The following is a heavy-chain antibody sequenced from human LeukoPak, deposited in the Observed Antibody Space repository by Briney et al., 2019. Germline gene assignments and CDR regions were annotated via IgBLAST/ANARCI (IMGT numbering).Heavy chain of an antibody. Sequence: PGGSLRLSCAASRFTFSSYEMNWVRQAPGRGLEWVSYISSSGSTIYYADSVKGRFTISRDNAKNSLYLQMNSLRAEDTAVYYCARRGIAVASPLDSWGQGTLVTVSS. CDR2: ISSSGSTI. J-gene: IGHJ4*02. CDR3: ARRGIAVASPLDS. V-gene: IGHV3-48*03. CDR1: RFTFSSYE. D-gene: IGHD6-19*01.